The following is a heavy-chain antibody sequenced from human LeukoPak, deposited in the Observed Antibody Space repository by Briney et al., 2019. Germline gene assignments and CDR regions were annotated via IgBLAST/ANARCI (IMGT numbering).Heavy chain of an antibody. D-gene: IGHD2-15*01. CDR2: ISGSGGST. CDR1: GFTFSSYA. V-gene: IGHV3-23*01. CDR3: AKWDIVVVVAADY. Sequence: GGSLRLSCAASGFTFSSYAMSWVRQAPVKGLEWVSAISGSGGSTYYADSVKGRFTISRDNSKNTLYLQMNSLRAEDTAVYYCAKWDIVVVVAADYWGQGTLVTVSS. J-gene: IGHJ4*02.